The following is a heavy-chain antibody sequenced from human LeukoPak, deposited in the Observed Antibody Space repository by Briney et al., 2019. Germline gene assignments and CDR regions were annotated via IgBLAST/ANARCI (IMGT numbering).Heavy chain of an antibody. CDR1: GYTLTEIS. Sequence: ASVKVSCKVSGYTLTEISIHWVRQAPGKGLEWMGGFDPEDGETIYAQRFQGRVTMTEDTSADTAYMELSSLRSEDTAVYYCARGGSYYKDPEIYFQHWGQGALVTVSS. J-gene: IGHJ1*01. D-gene: IGHD1-26*01. CDR2: FDPEDGET. CDR3: ARGGSYYKDPEIYFQH. V-gene: IGHV1-24*01.